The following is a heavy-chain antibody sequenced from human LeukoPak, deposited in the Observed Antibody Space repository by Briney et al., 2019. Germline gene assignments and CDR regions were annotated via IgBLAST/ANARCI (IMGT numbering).Heavy chain of an antibody. CDR2: IWYDGSNK. CDR1: RFTFSSYG. J-gene: IGHJ4*02. D-gene: IGHD1-26*01. CDR3: AREGEGSYSYDY. V-gene: IGHV3-33*01. Sequence: GGSLRLSCAASRFTFSSYGMHWVRQAPGKGLEWVAVIWYDGSNKYYADSVKGRFTISRDNSKNTLYLQMNSLRAEDTAVYYCAREGEGSYSYDYWGQGTLVTVSS.